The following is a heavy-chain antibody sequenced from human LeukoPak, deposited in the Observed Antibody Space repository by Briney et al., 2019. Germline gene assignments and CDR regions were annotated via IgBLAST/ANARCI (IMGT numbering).Heavy chain of an antibody. V-gene: IGHV4-59*08. J-gene: IGHJ5*02. Sequence: SETLSLTCTVSGASISSYYWSWIRQPAGKGLEWIGYIYYSGSTNYNPSLKSRVTISVDTSKNQFSLKLSSVTAADTAVYYCARTGFITMVRGVIPNWFDPWGQGTLVTVSS. CDR3: ARTGFITMVRGVIPNWFDP. CDR2: IYYSGST. CDR1: GASISSYY. D-gene: IGHD3-10*01.